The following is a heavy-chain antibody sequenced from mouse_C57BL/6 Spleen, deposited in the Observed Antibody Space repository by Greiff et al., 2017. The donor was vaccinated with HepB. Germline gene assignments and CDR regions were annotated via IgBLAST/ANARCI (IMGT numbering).Heavy chain of an antibody. CDR3: AREDYGRSWLAY. Sequence: VQLQQSGAELARPGASVKLSCKASGYTFTSYGISWVKQRTGQGLEWIGEIYPRSGNTYYNEKFKGKATLTADKSSSTAYMELRSLTSEDSAVYFWAREDYGRSWLAYWGQGTRVTVAA. J-gene: IGHJ3*01. V-gene: IGHV1-81*01. CDR2: IYPRSGNT. CDR1: GYTFTSYG. D-gene: IGHD1-1*01.